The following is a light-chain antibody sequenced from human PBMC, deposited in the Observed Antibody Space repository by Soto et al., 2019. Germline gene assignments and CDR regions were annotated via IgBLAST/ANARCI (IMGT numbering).Light chain of an antibody. J-gene: IGLJ1*01. V-gene: IGLV2-14*03. CDR3: SSYTSSSTHV. Sequence: QSALTQPASVSGSPGQSITISCTGTSSDVGAYTFVSWYQQHPDKVPKLMMFDVSRRPSGVSDRFSGFKYGNTASLTISGLQPEDEADYYCSSYTSSSTHVFGSGTKLTVL. CDR2: DVS. CDR1: SSDVGAYTF.